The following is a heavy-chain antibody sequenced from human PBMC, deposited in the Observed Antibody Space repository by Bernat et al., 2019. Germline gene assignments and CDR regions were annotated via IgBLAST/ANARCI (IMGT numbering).Heavy chain of an antibody. D-gene: IGHD3-22*01. J-gene: IGHJ6*02. CDR2: ISYDGSNE. V-gene: IGHV3-30*18. Sequence: QAQLVESGGGVVQPGRSLRLSCAASGFIFSSYGMHWVRQAPGKGLEWVAVISYDGSNEYYADSVKGRFPISRDNSKNTLYLQMNSLRAEDTAVYYCAKGREIVVGYGMDVWGQGTTVTVSS. CDR1: GFIFSSYG. CDR3: AKGREIVVGYGMDV.